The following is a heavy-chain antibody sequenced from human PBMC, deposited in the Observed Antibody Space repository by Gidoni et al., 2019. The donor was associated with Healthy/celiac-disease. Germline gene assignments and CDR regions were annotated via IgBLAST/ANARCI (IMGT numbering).Heavy chain of an antibody. CDR2: INHSGRT. V-gene: IGHV4-34*01. CDR1: GGSFRGYY. Sequence: QVQLQQWAAGLWKPSETLSLTCAVDGGSFRGYYWSWIRQPPGKGLEWVGEINHSGRTNYNPSLKSRLTISLDPSTILFSLTLSSVTAAATAVYYCARGRERFGSSPYYFDYWGQGPLVPVSS. CDR3: ARGRERFGSSPYYFDY. J-gene: IGHJ4*02. D-gene: IGHD6-6*01.